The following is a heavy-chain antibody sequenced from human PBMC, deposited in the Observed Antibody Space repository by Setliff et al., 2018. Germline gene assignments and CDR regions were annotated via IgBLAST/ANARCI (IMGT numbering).Heavy chain of an antibody. CDR1: GDFMSSHLYF. D-gene: IGHD6-13*01. CDR2: IYIRGII. CDR3: ARGPVTSGWYRFDY. V-gene: IGHV4-61*09. J-gene: IGHJ4*02. Sequence: SETLSLTCSVSGDFMSSHLYFWSWIRQPAGKGLEWIGDIYIRGIINYNPSLKSRTTISIDTSKTQFSLILSSVTAADTAMYFCARGPVTSGWYRFDYWGQGTLVTVSS.